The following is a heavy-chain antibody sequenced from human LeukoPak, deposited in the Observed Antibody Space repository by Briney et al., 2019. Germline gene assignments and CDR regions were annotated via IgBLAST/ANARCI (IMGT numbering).Heavy chain of an antibody. CDR1: GFTFSSYA. J-gene: IGHJ4*02. CDR2: ISGSGGST. Sequence: QPGGSLRLSCAASGFTFSSYAMSWVRQAPGKGLEWVSAISGSGGSTYYADSVKGRFTISRGNSKNTLYLQMNSLRAEDTAVYYCAKDPGNNDDYVWGSYRPRTDYWGQGTLVTVSS. CDR3: AKDPGNNDDYVWGSYRPRTDY. V-gene: IGHV3-23*01. D-gene: IGHD3-16*02.